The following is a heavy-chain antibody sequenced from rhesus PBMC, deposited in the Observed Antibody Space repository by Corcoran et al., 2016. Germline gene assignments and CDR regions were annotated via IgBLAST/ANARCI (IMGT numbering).Heavy chain of an antibody. V-gene: IGHV4-169*01. CDR3: ARGGIAAEFDY. CDR1: GGSISSSY. J-gene: IGHJ4*01. D-gene: IGHD6-13*01. CDR2: IYGSGSST. Sequence: QLQLQESGPGLVKPSETLSVTCAVSGGSISSSYWSWIRQAPGEGLEWIGYIYGSGSSTNDNPSLKRRVTLSVDTAKNPFSLKLSSVTAADTAVYYCARGGIAAEFDYWGQGVLVTVSS.